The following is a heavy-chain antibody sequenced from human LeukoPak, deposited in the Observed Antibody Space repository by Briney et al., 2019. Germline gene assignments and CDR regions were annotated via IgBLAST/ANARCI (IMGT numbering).Heavy chain of an antibody. Sequence: SETLSLTCTVSGGSISSHYWSWIRQPPGKGLEWIGYIYYSGSTNYNPSLKSRVTISVDTSKNQFSLKLSSVTAADTAVYYCARLVPADYYYYMDVWGKGTTVTVSS. CDR3: ARLVPADYYYYMDV. CDR1: GGSISSHY. V-gene: IGHV4-59*11. J-gene: IGHJ6*03. CDR2: IYYSGST.